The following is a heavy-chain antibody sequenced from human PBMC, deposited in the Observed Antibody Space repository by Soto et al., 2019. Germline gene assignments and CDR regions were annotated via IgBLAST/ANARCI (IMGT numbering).Heavy chain of an antibody. CDR1: GFTFSSYG. D-gene: IGHD6-6*01. CDR3: ATPFSESYSRSSLAFDI. V-gene: IGHV3-33*01. Sequence: QVQLVESGGGVVQPGRSLRLSCAASGFTFSSYGMHWVRQAPGKGLEWVAVIWYDGSNKYYADSVKGRFTISRDNSKKSLYLQMNSLRAEDTAVYYCATPFSESYSRSSLAFDIWGQGTMVTVSS. CDR2: IWYDGSNK. J-gene: IGHJ3*02.